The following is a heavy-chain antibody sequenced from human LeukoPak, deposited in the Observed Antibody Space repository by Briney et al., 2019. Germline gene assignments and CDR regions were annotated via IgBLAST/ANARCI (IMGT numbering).Heavy chain of an antibody. CDR2: IWYDGSNK. V-gene: IGHV3-33*01. CDR1: GFTLCSYG. CDR3: ARGVAAAGIYYFDY. D-gene: IGHD6-13*01. Sequence: GRSLRLSCAASGFTLCSYGMHWVRQAPGKGLEWVAVIWYDGSNKYYADSVKGRFTISRDNSKNTLYLQMNSLRAEDTAVYYCARGVAAAGIYYFDYWGQGTLVTVSS. J-gene: IGHJ4*02.